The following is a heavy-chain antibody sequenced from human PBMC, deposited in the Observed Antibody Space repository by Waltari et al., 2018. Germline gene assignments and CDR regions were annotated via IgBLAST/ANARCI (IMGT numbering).Heavy chain of an antibody. V-gene: IGHV3-7*01. CDR1: GLHFSSYW. Sequence: EVQLVESGGGLVQPGGYLRLSCAASGLHFSSYWMSWVRQAPGKGRGGGANIKQDGSEKYYVDSGKGRFTISRDNAKNSLYLQMNSLRAEDTAVYYCARDMVRGVIFLDAFDIWGQGTMVTVSS. J-gene: IGHJ3*02. CDR2: IKQDGSEK. D-gene: IGHD3-10*01. CDR3: ARDMVRGVIFLDAFDI.